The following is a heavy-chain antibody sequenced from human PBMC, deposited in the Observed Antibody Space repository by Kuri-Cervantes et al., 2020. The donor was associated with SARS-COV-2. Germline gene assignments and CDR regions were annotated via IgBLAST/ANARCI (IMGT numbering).Heavy chain of an antibody. V-gene: IGHV1-69*01. J-gene: IGHJ6*02. CDR1: GGTFSSYA. D-gene: IGHD3-3*01. CDR3: ARDREKGYDFWSGYYTYYYYGMDV. Sequence: KISCKASGGTFSSYAISWVRQAPGQGLEWMGGIIPIFGTANYAQKFQGRVMITADESTSTAYMELSSLRSEDTAVYYCARDREKGYDFWSGYYTYYYYGMDVWGQGTTVTVSS. CDR2: IIPIFGTA.